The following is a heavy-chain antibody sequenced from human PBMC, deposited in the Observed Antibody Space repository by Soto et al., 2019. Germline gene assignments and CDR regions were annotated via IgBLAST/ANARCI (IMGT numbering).Heavy chain of an antibody. CDR2: IYYTGGT. CDR1: DGSLNRGYY. V-gene: IGHV4-30-4*01. Sequence: QTCSPTCSGSDGSLNRGYYWGCIRQPATKDLEWIGHIYYTGGTFENPSLKSRLTMSIDTSKNQFSLKLTSVTAADTAVYYCARATATIRYASRYKYPHFDPLGQGSLGT. CDR3: ARATATIRYASRYKYPHFDP. D-gene: IGHD4-17*01. J-gene: IGHJ5*02.